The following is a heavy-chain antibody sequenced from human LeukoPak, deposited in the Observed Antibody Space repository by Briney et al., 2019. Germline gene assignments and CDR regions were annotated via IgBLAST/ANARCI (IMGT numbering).Heavy chain of an antibody. J-gene: IGHJ4*02. V-gene: IGHV1-2*04. CDR1: GYTFTGYY. CDR2: INPNSGGT. CDR3: AIDDTMVRGVLFDY. Sequence: ASVKVSCKASGYTFTGYYMHWVRQAPGQGLEWMGWINPNSGGTNYAQKFQGWVTMTRDTSISTAYMELSRLRSDDTAVYYCAIDDTMVRGVLFDYWGQGTLVTVSS. D-gene: IGHD3-10*01.